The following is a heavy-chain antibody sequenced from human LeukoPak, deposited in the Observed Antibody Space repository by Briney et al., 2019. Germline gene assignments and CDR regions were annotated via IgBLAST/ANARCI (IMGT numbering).Heavy chain of an antibody. CDR2: ISYDGSNK. J-gene: IGHJ6*02. D-gene: IGHD2-21*01. V-gene: IGHV3-30*18. CDR3: AKDSILWWSRIRYYYYYGMDV. CDR1: GFTFSSYG. Sequence: GGSLRLSCAASGFTFSSYGMHWVRQAPGEGLEWVAVISYDGSNKYYADSVKGRFTISRDNSKNTLYLQMNSLRAEDTAVYYCAKDSILWWSRIRYYYYYGMDVWGQGTTVTVSS.